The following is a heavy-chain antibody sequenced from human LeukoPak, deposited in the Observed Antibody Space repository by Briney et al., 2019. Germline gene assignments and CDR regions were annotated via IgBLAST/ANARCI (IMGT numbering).Heavy chain of an antibody. CDR3: ARRASGTYGHCLDY. CDR1: GGSISSYY. V-gene: IGHV4-59*08. Sequence: SETLSLTCTVSGGSISSYYWSWIRQPPGKGLEWIGYIYSSGSTNYNPSLKSRVTISVDTSTNQFSLKLSSVTAADTAVYYCARRASGTYGHCLDYWGQGTLVTVSS. J-gene: IGHJ4*02. D-gene: IGHD2-21*02. CDR2: IYSSGST.